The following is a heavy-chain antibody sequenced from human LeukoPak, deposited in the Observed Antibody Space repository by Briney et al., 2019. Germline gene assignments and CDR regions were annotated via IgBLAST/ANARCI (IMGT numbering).Heavy chain of an antibody. CDR1: GYTFTSYG. CDR3: ARDVFLEWFEDYMDV. J-gene: IGHJ6*03. V-gene: IGHV1-18*01. D-gene: IGHD3-3*01. CDR2: ISAYNGNT. Sequence: ASVKVSCKASGYTFTSYGISWVRQASGQGLEWMGWISAYNGNTNYAQKLQGRVTMTTDTSTSTAYMELRSLRSDDTAVYYCARDVFLEWFEDYMDVWGKGTTVTVSS.